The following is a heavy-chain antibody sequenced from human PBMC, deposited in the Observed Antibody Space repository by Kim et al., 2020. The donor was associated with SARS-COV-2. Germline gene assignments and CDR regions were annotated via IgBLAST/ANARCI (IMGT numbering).Heavy chain of an antibody. V-gene: IGHV5-10-1*01. D-gene: IGHD6-13*01. CDR2: IDPSDSYT. Sequence: GESLKISCKGSGYSFTSYWISWVRQMPGKGLEWMGRIDPSDSYTNYSPSFQGHVTISADKSISTAYLQWSSLKASDTAMYYCARLGYTRIYYYGMDVWGQGTTVTVSS. J-gene: IGHJ6*02. CDR3: ARLGYTRIYYYGMDV. CDR1: GYSFTSYW.